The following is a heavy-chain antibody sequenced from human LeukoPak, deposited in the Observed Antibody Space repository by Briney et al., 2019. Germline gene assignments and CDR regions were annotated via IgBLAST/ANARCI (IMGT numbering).Heavy chain of an antibody. CDR1: GGSISSYY. CDR2: IYYSGST. D-gene: IGHD3-22*01. Sequence: PSETLSLTCTVSGGSISSYYWSWIRQPLGKGLEWIGYIYYSGSTNYNPSLKGRVTISVDTSKNQFSLKLSSVTAADTAVYYCARAYDYYDSSGPDAFDIWGQGTMVTVSS. CDR3: ARAYDYYDSSGPDAFDI. J-gene: IGHJ3*02. V-gene: IGHV4-59*01.